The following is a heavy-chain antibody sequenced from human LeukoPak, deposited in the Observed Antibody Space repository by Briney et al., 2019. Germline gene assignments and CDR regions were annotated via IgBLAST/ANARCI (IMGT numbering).Heavy chain of an antibody. CDR2: INPNSGGT. J-gene: IGHJ4*02. V-gene: IGHV1-2*02. CDR3: TRDVRPRGGIDS. CDR1: GYTFTVYY. D-gene: IGHD3-10*01. Sequence: ASVKVSCKASGYTFTVYYMHWVRQALGQGLEWMGWINPNSGGTNYAQKFQGRVTMTRDTSISTAYMELSRLRSDDTALYYCTRDVRPRGGIDSWGQGTLVTVSS.